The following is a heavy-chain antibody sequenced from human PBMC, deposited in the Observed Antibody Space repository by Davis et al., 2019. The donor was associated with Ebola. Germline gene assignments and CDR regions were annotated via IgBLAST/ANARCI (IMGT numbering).Heavy chain of an antibody. V-gene: IGHV3-30-3*01. CDR1: GFIFSNYA. CDR2: ISYNGVNK. CDR3: AKVRDDY. J-gene: IGHJ4*02. Sequence: GESLKISCAGSGFIFSNYAMHWVRQAPGKGLEWLAVISYNGVNKNCADSVKGRFTISRDNAKNTLYLQMNSLRAEDTAVYYCAKVRDDYWGQGTLVTVSS.